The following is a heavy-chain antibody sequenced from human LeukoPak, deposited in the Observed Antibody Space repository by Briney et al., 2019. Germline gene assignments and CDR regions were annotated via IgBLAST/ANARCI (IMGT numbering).Heavy chain of an antibody. Sequence: ASVKVSCKASGYTFTSYGISWVRQAPGQGLEWMGGIIPIFGTANYAQKFQGRVTITADKSTSTAYMELSSLRSEDTAVYYCARDHAGSSGYRSPVLDYWGQGTLVTVSS. J-gene: IGHJ4*02. CDR2: IIPIFGTA. D-gene: IGHD3-22*01. CDR3: ARDHAGSSGYRSPVLDY. V-gene: IGHV1-69*06. CDR1: GYTFTSYG.